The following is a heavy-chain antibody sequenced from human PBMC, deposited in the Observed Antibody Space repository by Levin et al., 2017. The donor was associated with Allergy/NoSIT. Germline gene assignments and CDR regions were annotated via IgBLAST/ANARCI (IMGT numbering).Heavy chain of an antibody. CDR3: ARLDCSGRTCYFDY. CDR2: IYYSGST. V-gene: IGHV4-39*01. J-gene: IGHJ4*02. D-gene: IGHD2-15*01. Sequence: SETLSLTCTAAGDSIRSSSYYWGWIRQPPGKGLEWIGNIYYSGSTYYNPSLTSRVSISIDTSKNQFSLNLSSVTAADTAVYYCARLDCSGRTCYFDYWGQGTLVTVSS. CDR1: GDSIRSSSYY.